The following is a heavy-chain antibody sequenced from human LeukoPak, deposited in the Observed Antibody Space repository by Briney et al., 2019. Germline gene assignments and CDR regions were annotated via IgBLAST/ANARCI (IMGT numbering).Heavy chain of an antibody. CDR1: GFTFSSYG. Sequence: GGSLRLSCAASGFTFSSYGMHWVRQAPGKGLEWVAVIWYDGSNKYFADSVKGRFTISRDNSKNTLYLQMNSLRAEDTAVYYCARGRNGDYGTVTDYWGQGTLVTVSS. D-gene: IGHD4-17*01. J-gene: IGHJ4*02. CDR2: IWYDGSNK. CDR3: ARGRNGDYGTVTDY. V-gene: IGHV3-33*01.